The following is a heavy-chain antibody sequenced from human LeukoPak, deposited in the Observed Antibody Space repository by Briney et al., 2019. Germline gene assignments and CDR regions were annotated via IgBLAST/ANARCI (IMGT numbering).Heavy chain of an antibody. CDR3: ARDPGYSYGYDSWFDP. J-gene: IGHJ5*02. CDR2: IRYDGGKK. D-gene: IGHD5-18*01. Sequence: PGGSLRLSCAASGFTFSSYGMHWVRQAPGRGLEWVAFIRYDGGKKYYGDSVKGRFTISRDNSKNTQYLQMNSLRAEDTAVYYCARDPGYSYGYDSWFDPWGQGTLVTVSS. CDR1: GFTFSSYG. V-gene: IGHV3-30*02.